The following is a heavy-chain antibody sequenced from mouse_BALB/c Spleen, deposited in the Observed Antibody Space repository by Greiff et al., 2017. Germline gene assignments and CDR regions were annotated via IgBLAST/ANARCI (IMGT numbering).Heavy chain of an antibody. Sequence: EVKLVESGGGLVKPGGSLKLSCAASGFTFSSYAMSWVRQTPEKRLAWVASISSGGSTYYPDSVKGRFTISRDNARNILYLQMSSLRSEDTAMYYCARGKEYGNFYAMDDWGQGTSVTVSS. CDR2: ISSGGST. CDR1: GFTFSSYA. J-gene: IGHJ4*01. D-gene: IGHD2-10*02. CDR3: ARGKEYGNFYAMDD. V-gene: IGHV5-6-5*01.